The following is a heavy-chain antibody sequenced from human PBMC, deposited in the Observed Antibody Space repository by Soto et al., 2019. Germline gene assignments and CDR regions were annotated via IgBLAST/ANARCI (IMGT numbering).Heavy chain of an antibody. Sequence: VGSLRLSCAASGFTFGTYAMNWVRQAPGKGLEWVSSTPGSGGSAYYADSVRGRFTISRDNSKNTVYLQLDSLRPEDSAIYYCAKGGSSGWFYFDFWGQGTQVTVSS. CDR3: AKGGSSGWFYFDF. CDR2: TPGSGGSA. D-gene: IGHD6-19*01. V-gene: IGHV3-23*01. J-gene: IGHJ4*02. CDR1: GFTFGTYA.